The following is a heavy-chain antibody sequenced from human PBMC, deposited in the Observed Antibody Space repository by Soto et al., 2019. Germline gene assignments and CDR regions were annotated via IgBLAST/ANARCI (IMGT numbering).Heavy chain of an antibody. V-gene: IGHV1-69*08. CDR2: IIPILGIA. D-gene: IGHD4-17*01. J-gene: IGHJ4*02. CDR3: ARDLSDGGALDY. CDR1: GGTFSSYT. Sequence: QVQLVQSGAEVQKPGSSVKVSCKASGGTFSSYTISWVRQAPGQGLEWMGRIIPILGIANYAQKFQGRVTITADKSTSTAYMELSSLRSEDTAVYYCARDLSDGGALDYWGQGTLVTVSS.